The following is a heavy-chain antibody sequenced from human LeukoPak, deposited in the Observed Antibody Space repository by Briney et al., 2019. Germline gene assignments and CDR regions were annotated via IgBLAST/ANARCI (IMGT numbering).Heavy chain of an antibody. J-gene: IGHJ3*02. CDR2: IYYSGST. CDR1: GGSISSYY. D-gene: IGHD2-15*01. Sequence: SETLSLTCTVSGGSISSYYWSWIRQPPGKGLEWIGYIYYSGSTNYNPSLKSRVTISVDTSKNQFSLKLSSVTAADTAVYYCARVGGYCXGGSCXDAFDIXGQGXMXXXSS. CDR3: ARVGGYCXGGSCXDAFDI. V-gene: IGHV4-59*01.